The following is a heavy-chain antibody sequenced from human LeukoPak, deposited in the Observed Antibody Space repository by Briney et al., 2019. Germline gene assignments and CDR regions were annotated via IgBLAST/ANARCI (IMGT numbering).Heavy chain of an antibody. CDR2: IPYDGSNK. V-gene: IGHV3-30*18. J-gene: IGHJ4*02. D-gene: IGHD1-14*01. CDR3: AKADRTSYYFDY. Sequence: GGSLRLSCAASGFTFSSYGMHWVRQAPGKGLEWVAVIPYDGSNKYYADSVKGRFTISRDNSKNTLYLQMNSLRAEDTAVYYCAKADRTSYYFDYWGQGTLVTVSS. CDR1: GFTFSSYG.